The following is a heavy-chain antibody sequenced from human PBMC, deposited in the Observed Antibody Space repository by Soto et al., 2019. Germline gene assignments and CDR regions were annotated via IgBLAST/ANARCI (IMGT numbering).Heavy chain of an antibody. D-gene: IGHD2-21*01. CDR2: FIPILDMA. Sequence: QVQVVQSGAEVKKPESSVKVSCKPSGGTFNTYTVNWVRLAPGHGLEWMGRFIPILDMANYAQKFQDRVTITADRSTFPAYMAPNSLTSDDTAVYYCAITYCRDNSCPRDFDFWGTGTRVTVSS. CDR1: GGTFNTYT. V-gene: IGHV1-69*02. J-gene: IGHJ4*01. CDR3: AITYCRDNSCPRDFDF.